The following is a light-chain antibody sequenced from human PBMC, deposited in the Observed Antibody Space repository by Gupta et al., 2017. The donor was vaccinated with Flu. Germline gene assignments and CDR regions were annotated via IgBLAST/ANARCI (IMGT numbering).Light chain of an antibody. CDR2: YKSDSDK. CDR1: SGFNVGTYR. V-gene: IGLV5-45*02. Sequence: QPALTQPSSLSASPGASASLTCTLRSGFNVGTYRIYWYQQKPGSPPQYLLRYKSDSDKQQGSGVPSRFSGSKDASANAGILLISGLQSEDEADYYCMIWHSSAWVFGGGTKLTVL. J-gene: IGLJ3*02. CDR3: MIWHSSAWV.